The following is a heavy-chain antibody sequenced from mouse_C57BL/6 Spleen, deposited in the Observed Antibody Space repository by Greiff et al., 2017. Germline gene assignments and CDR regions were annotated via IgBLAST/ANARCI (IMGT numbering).Heavy chain of an antibody. D-gene: IGHD1-1*01. CDR2: INPSSGYT. CDR1: GYTFTSYR. J-gene: IGHJ2*01. V-gene: IGHV1-7*01. CDR3: ASYGSSYRYYFDY. Sequence: QVQLQQSGAELAKPGASVKLSCKASGYTFTSYRMHWVKQRPGQGLEWIGYINPSSGYTKYNQKFKDKATLTADKSSSTAYMQLSSLTYEDSAVYYCASYGSSYRYYFDYWGQGTTLTVSS.